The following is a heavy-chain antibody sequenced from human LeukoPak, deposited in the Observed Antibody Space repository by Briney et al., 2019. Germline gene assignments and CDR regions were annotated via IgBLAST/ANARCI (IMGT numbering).Heavy chain of an antibody. D-gene: IGHD6-6*01. CDR1: GGSISSYY. V-gene: IGHV4-59*12. J-gene: IGHJ4*02. CDR3: AREQSSSTSRCLDY. CDR2: IYYSGST. Sequence: SETLSLTCTVSGGSISSYYWSWIRQPPGKGLEWIGYIYYSGSTNYNLSLKSRVAMSVDTSKNQFSLKLSSVTAANTAVYYCAREQSSSTSRCLDYWGQGTLVTVSS.